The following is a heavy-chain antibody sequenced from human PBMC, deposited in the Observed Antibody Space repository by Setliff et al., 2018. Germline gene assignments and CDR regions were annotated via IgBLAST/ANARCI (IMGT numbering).Heavy chain of an antibody. CDR2: IQTNGNDK. CDR1: GITLSSYG. J-gene: IGHJ4*02. Sequence: PGGSLRLSCAASGITLSSYGMDWVRQAPGKGLEWVSFIQTNGNDKNYADSVKGRFTIYRDDSKNTLYLQMNSLRAEDTALYYCAKVPIWGSVDYWGQGTLVTVSS. CDR3: AKVPIWGSVDY. D-gene: IGHD3-16*01. V-gene: IGHV3-30*02.